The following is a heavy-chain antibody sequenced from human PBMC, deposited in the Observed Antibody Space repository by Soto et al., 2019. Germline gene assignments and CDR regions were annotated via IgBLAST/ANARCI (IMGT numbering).Heavy chain of an antibody. CDR1: GGTFSSYA. D-gene: IGHD3-22*01. CDR3: ARPTRFYCASSGQSAWFDP. J-gene: IGHJ5*02. CDR2: IIPIFGTA. Sequence: QVQLVQSGAEVKKPGSSVKVSCKASGGTFSSYAISWVRQAPGQGLEWMGGIIPIFGTANYAQKFQGRVTITADKSTTTAYMEPSSLVFENTAVYYCARPTRFYCASSGQSAWFDPWGQGTLVTVSS. V-gene: IGHV1-69*14.